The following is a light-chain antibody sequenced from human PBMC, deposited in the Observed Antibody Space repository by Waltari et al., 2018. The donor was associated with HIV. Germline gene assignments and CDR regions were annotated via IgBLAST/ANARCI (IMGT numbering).Light chain of an antibody. J-gene: IGKJ1*01. Sequence: DIRMTPSPSSLSASVGDRITITCRASQDIGSSLAWYQQMPGTVPKLVIFSASSLQSGVSSRFSGSGSGTYFTLTISSLQPEDAATYFCQKYNSAPHTFGQGTRVEI. V-gene: IGKV1-27*01. CDR2: SAS. CDR3: QKYNSAPHT. CDR1: QDIGSS.